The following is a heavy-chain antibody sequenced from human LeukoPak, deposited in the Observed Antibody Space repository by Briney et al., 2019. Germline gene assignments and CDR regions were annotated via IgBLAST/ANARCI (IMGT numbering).Heavy chain of an antibody. V-gene: IGHV4-59*08. D-gene: IGHD3-10*01. CDR2: IYYSGST. CDR1: GGSISSYY. Sequence: NSSETLSLTCTVSGGSISSYYWSWIRQPPGKGLEWIGYIYYSGSTNYNPSLKSRVTISVDTSKNQFSLKLSSVTAADTAVYYCARLGITMVRGVPNWFDPWGQGTLVTVSS. CDR3: ARLGITMVRGVPNWFDP. J-gene: IGHJ5*02.